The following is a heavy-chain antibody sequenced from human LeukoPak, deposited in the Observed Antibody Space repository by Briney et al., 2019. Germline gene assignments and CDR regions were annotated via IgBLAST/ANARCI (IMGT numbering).Heavy chain of an antibody. CDR1: GDSLWAYY. Sequence: SEPLSLPCTVSGDSLWAYYWSWIRQPPGKGLEWVGYTTDNRRTNYNPYLKTRVTISTDASKNHFSLRLSSVTAADTDVYFCAGYNYDLLTGFYGMTPFAPAWDYWGQGFRVTVSS. CDR2: TTDNRRT. J-gene: IGHJ4*02. D-gene: IGHD3-9*01. V-gene: IGHV4-59*01. CDR3: AGYNYDLLTGFYGMTPFAPAWDY.